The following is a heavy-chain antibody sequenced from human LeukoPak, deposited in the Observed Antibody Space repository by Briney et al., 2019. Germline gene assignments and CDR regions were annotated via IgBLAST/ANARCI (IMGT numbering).Heavy chain of an antibody. Sequence: PSETLSLTCTVSGGSISSGGYYWSWIRQHPGKGLEWIGYIYYSGSTYYNPSLKSRVTISVDTSKNQFSLKLSSVTAADTAVYYCARGGSVIGDFDYWGQGTLVTVSS. CDR2: IYYSGST. V-gene: IGHV4-31*03. J-gene: IGHJ4*02. CDR1: GGSISSGGYY. CDR3: ARGGSVIGDFDY. D-gene: IGHD3-22*01.